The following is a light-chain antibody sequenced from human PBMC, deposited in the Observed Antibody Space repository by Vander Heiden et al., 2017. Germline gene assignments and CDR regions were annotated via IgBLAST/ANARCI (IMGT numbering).Light chain of an antibody. CDR1: NIGSKS. Sequence: SYVLTQPPSVSVAPAQPARITCGGTNIGSKSGRWYQQKPGQAPVLVVYDDSDRPSGIPERFSGSNSGNTATLTISRVEAGDEADYYCQVWDSSSDHVVCGGGTKLTVL. CDR2: DDS. J-gene: IGLJ2*01. CDR3: QVWDSSSDHVV. V-gene: IGLV3-21*02.